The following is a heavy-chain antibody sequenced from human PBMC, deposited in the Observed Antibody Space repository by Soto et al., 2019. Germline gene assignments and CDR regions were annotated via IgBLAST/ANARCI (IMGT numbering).Heavy chain of an antibody. D-gene: IGHD6-13*01. CDR2: IYYSGST. V-gene: IGHV4-31*03. Sequence: QVQLQESGPGLVKPSQTLSLTCTVSGGSISSGGYYWSWIRQHPGKGLEWIVYIYYSGSTYYNPSLKSRVTISVDTSKNQFSLKLSSVTAADTAVYYCARLYLAAGTPNWFDPWGQGTLVTVSS. CDR1: GGSISSGGYY. CDR3: ARLYLAAGTPNWFDP. J-gene: IGHJ5*02.